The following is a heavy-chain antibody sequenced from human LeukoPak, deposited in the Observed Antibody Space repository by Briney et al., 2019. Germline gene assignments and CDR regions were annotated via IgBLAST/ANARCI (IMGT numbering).Heavy chain of an antibody. Sequence: GGSLRLSCAASGFTFSSYSMNWVRQAPGKGLEWVSSISSSSSYIYYADSVKGRFTISRDNAKNSLYLQMNSLRAEDTAVYYCARRITMVRGGSFDYWGQGTLVTVSS. CDR1: GFTFSSYS. V-gene: IGHV3-21*01. CDR2: ISSSSSYI. D-gene: IGHD3-10*01. CDR3: ARRITMVRGGSFDY. J-gene: IGHJ4*02.